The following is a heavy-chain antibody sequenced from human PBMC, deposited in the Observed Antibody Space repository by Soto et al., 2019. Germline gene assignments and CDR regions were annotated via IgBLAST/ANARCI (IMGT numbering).Heavy chain of an antibody. D-gene: IGHD5-18*01. CDR1: GFTFSSYA. V-gene: IGHV3-30-3*01. CDR2: ISYDGSNK. J-gene: IGHJ6*02. Sequence: LRLSCAASGFTFSSYAMHWVRQAPGMGLEWVAVISYDGSNKYYADSVKGRFTISRDNSKNTLYLQMNSLRAEDTAVYYCARDTATENRGGMDVWGQGTTVTVSS. CDR3: ARDTATENRGGMDV.